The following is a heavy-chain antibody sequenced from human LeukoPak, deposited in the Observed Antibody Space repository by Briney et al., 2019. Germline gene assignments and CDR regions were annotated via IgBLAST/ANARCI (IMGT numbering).Heavy chain of an antibody. J-gene: IGHJ4*02. D-gene: IGHD3-16*01. CDR1: GFTFSSSW. V-gene: IGHV3-7*01. CDR2: IKEDGSET. Sequence: GGSLRLSCVVSGFTFSSSWMSWVRQAPGKGLEWVANIKEDGSETNYVDSVKGRFTISRDNAKNSLYMQLNSLRVEDTAVYCCARDRGWVAHDYWGQGTLVTVSS. CDR3: ARDRGWVAHDY.